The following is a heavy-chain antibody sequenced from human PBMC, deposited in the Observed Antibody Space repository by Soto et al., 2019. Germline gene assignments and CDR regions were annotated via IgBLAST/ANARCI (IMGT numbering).Heavy chain of an antibody. D-gene: IGHD3-22*01. Sequence: PGGSLRLPCAPSGITFRGYAMSWFRQAPEKGLEKVSGSSGSGGITYYADFVKGLFTISRDNSNNTLYLQMISLRAEDTAVYYCAKGHDYYASSGYYYDYWGQGTLVTVSS. CDR3: AKGHDYYASSGYYYDY. J-gene: IGHJ4*02. CDR2: SSGSGGIT. V-gene: IGHV3-23*01. CDR1: GITFRGYA.